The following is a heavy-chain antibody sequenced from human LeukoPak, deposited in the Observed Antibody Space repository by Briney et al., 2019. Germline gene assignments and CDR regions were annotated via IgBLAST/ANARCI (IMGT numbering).Heavy chain of an antibody. CDR3: AKLKSYQLLFDWFDP. CDR2: INGDASTI. CDR1: GFTFSSTW. J-gene: IGHJ5*02. Sequence: GGSLRLSCAASGFTFSSTWVHWVRQAPGQGLVWVSRINGDASTINYADSVKGRFIISRDNAKNTLYLQMNSLRAEDTAVYYCAKLKSYQLLFDWFDPWGQGTLVTVSS. V-gene: IGHV3-74*01. D-gene: IGHD2-2*01.